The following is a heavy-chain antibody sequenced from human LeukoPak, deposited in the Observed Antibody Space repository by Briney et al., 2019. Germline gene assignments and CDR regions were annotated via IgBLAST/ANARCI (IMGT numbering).Heavy chain of an antibody. CDR3: AKEGYDILTGYHHHFDY. D-gene: IGHD3-9*01. CDR1: GFTFSDYY. Sequence: GGPLRLSCAASGFTFSDYYMSWIRQAPGKGLEWVAVIWYDGNNKYYADSVKGRFTISRDNSKNTLYLQMNSLRAEDTAVYYCAKEGYDILTGYHHHFDYWGQGTLVTVSS. V-gene: IGHV3-30*02. CDR2: IWYDGNNK. J-gene: IGHJ4*02.